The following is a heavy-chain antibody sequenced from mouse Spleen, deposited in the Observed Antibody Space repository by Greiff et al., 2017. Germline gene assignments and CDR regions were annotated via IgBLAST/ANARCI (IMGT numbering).Heavy chain of an antibody. CDR2: ISYSGST. Sequence: EVNLVESGPGLVKPSQSLSLTCAVTGYSITSDYAWNWIRQFPGNKLEWMGYISYSGSTSYNPSLKSRISITRDTSKNQFFLQLNSVTTEDTATYYCARGGPMITTGFDYWGQGTTLTVSS. CDR1: GYSITSDYA. V-gene: IGHV3-2*02. J-gene: IGHJ2*01. CDR3: ARGGPMITTGFDY. D-gene: IGHD2-4*01.